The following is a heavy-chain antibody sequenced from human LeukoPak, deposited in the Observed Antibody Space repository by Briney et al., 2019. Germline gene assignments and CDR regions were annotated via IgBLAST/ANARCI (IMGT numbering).Heavy chain of an antibody. CDR3: ARALYYYDSSGYSY. Sequence: SETLSLTCTVSGYSITSGYYWGWIRQPPGKGLEWIGSIYYSGSTYYNPSLKSRVTISVDTSKNQFSLKLISVTAADTAVYYCARALYYYDSSGYSYWGQGTLVTVSS. J-gene: IGHJ4*02. D-gene: IGHD3-22*01. V-gene: IGHV4-38-2*02. CDR2: IYYSGST. CDR1: GYSITSGYY.